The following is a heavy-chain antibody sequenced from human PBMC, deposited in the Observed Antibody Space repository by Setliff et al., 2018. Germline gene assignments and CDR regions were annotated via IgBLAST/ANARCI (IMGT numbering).Heavy chain of an antibody. J-gene: IGHJ3*02. CDR2: ISSSSHII. Sequence: PGGSLRLSCAASGFTFSSDPMNWVRQAPGKGLEWVSYISSSSHIISYADSVKGRFTISRDNAKNSLYLQMNSLRAEDTAVYYCASAGHSGSWFPFDAFHIWGQGTMVTVSS. V-gene: IGHV3-48*04. CDR3: ASAGHSGSWFPFDAFHI. D-gene: IGHD6-13*01. CDR1: GFTFSSDP.